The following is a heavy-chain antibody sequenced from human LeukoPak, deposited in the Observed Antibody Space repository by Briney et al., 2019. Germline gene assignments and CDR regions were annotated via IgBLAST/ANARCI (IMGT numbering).Heavy chain of an antibody. CDR1: GFTFSSYA. J-gene: IGHJ4*02. D-gene: IGHD3-10*01. CDR3: ARGSEVRGVFHFDY. V-gene: IGHV3-23*01. CDR2: ISGSGGST. Sequence: PGGSLRLSCAASGFTFSSYAMGWVRQAPGKGLEWVSAISGSGGSTYYADSVKGRFTISRDNSKNTLFLQMNSLRAEDTAVYYCARGSEVRGVFHFDYWGQGTLVTVSS.